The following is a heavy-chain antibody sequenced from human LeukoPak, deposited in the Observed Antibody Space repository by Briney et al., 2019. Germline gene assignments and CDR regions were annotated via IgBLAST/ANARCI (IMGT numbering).Heavy chain of an antibody. D-gene: IGHD4-17*01. J-gene: IGHJ4*02. V-gene: IGHV4-4*07. CDR3: ARDKDYGDYERYFDY. Sequence: PSETLSLTCTVSGGSISSYYWSWIRQPAGKGLEWIGRIYTSGSTNYNPSLKSRVTMSVDTSKNQFSLKLSSVTAADTAVYYCARDKDYGDYERYFDYWGQGTLVTVSS. CDR1: GGSISSYY. CDR2: IYTSGST.